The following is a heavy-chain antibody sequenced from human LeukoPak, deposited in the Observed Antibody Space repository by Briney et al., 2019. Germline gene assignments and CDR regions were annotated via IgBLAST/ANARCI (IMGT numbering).Heavy chain of an antibody. V-gene: IGHV4-59*08. CDR1: GGSISSYY. CDR3: GRATLMVTVATGNAFYI. D-gene: IGHD5-12*01. J-gene: IGHJ3*02. CDR2: IYYTGST. Sequence: SETLSLTCTVSGGSISSYYWSWIRQPPGKGLDCIGYIYYTGSTNYNPSLRSRVTISVDTSTNQFSLRLSSVTAADTAVYYCGRATLMVTVATGNAFYIWGQGTMVTVSS.